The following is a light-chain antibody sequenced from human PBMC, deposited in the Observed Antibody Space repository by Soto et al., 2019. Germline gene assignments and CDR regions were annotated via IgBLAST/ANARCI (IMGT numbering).Light chain of an antibody. V-gene: IGLV2-14*01. Sequence: QSALTQPASVSGSPGQSITISCTGTSRDVGNYNYVSWYQQHPGKAPKLMIYEVNNRPSGVSNRFSGSKSGNTASLTISGLQAEDEADYYCNSYTSSTTDVFGTGTKVTVL. J-gene: IGLJ1*01. CDR2: EVN. CDR3: NSYTSSTTDV. CDR1: SRDVGNYNY.